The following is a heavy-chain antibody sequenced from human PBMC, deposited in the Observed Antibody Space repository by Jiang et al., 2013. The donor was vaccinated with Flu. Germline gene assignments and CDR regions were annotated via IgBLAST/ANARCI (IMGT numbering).Heavy chain of an antibody. CDR3: AKGGYCSGGSCYREPGPSPSYYYGMDV. J-gene: IGHJ6*02. Sequence: GRSLRLSCAASGFTFSSYGMHWVRQAPGKGLEWVAVISYDGSNKYYADSVKGRFTISRDNSKNTLYLQMNSLRAEDMAVYYCAKGGYCSGGSCYREPGPSPSYYYGMDVWGQGTTVTVSS. V-gene: IGHV3-30*18. D-gene: IGHD2-15*01. CDR2: ISYDGSNK. CDR1: GFTFSSYG.